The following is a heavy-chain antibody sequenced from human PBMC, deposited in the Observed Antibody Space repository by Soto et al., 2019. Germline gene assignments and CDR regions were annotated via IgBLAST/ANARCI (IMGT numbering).Heavy chain of an antibody. Sequence: QVQLVQSGAEVKKPGSSVKVFCKASGGTFRSYAINWVRQAPGQGPEWMGGIIPIFGTANYAQKYQGRVTITADESTSTAYMELSSLRSEDTAVYYCASEDGYNLGDWGQGTLVTVSS. CDR3: ASEDGYNLGD. CDR2: IIPIFGTA. J-gene: IGHJ1*01. CDR1: GGTFRSYA. D-gene: IGHD5-12*01. V-gene: IGHV1-69*01.